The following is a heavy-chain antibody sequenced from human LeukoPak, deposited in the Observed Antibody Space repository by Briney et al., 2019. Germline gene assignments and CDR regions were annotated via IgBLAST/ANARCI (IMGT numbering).Heavy chain of an antibody. Sequence: PGGSLRLSCAASVFPFNNYGMHWVRQAPGKGLEWVAIISYDGSDKYYADSVNGRFTISRDNSKNTLYLQMSSLRAEDTAVYCCARDPSLHTTLDYWGQGTLVTVSS. CDR2: ISYDGSDK. J-gene: IGHJ4*02. D-gene: IGHD1-1*01. CDR3: ARDPSLHTTLDY. V-gene: IGHV3-30*03. CDR1: VFPFNNYG.